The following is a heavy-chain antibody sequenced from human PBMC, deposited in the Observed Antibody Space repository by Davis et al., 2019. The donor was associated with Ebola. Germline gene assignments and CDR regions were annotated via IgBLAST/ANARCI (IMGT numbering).Heavy chain of an antibody. J-gene: IGHJ4*02. V-gene: IGHV3-9*01. Sequence: SLKISCAASGFTFDDYAMHWVRQAPGKGLEWVSGISWNSGSIGYADSVKGRFTISRANSKNTLYLQMNSLRPEDTAVYYCARDSDDYCFDYWGQGTLVTVSS. D-gene: IGHD2-21*02. CDR2: ISWNSGSI. CDR1: GFTFDDYA. CDR3: ARDSDDYCFDY.